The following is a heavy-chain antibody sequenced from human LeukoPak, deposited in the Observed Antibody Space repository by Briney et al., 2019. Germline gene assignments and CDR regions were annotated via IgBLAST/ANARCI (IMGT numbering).Heavy chain of an antibody. V-gene: IGHV3-11*06. D-gene: IGHD3-9*01. J-gene: IGHJ6*04. CDR2: ISSSSSYT. Sequence: PGGSLRLSCAASGFTFSDHYMSWIRQAPGKGLEWVSYISSSSSYTNYADSVKGRFTISRDNAKNSLYLQMNSLRAEDTAVYYCAREDYDILTGSPYGMDVWGKGTTVTVFS. CDR1: GFTFSDHY. CDR3: AREDYDILTGSPYGMDV.